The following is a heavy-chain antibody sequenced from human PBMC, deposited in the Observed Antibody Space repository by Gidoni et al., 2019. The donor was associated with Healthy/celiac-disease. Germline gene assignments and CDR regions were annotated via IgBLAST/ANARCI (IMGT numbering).Heavy chain of an antibody. CDR1: GFTFDDYT. V-gene: IGHV3-43*01. CDR3: ARGERITIFGVVNAFDI. J-gene: IGHJ3*02. Sequence: EVQLVESGGVVVQPGGSLRLSCAASGFTFDDYTMHWVRQAPGKGLEWVSLISWDGGSTYYADSVKGRFTISRDNSKNSLYLQMNSLRTEDTALYYCARGERITIFGVVNAFDIWGQGTMVTVSS. D-gene: IGHD3-3*01. CDR2: ISWDGGST.